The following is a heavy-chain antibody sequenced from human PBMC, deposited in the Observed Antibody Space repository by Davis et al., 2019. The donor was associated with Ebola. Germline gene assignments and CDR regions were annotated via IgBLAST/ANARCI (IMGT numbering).Heavy chain of an antibody. CDR3: AKLGDDYYDSSHFDY. CDR1: GYTFTSYA. Sequence: ASVKVSCKASGYTFTSYAMHWVRQAPGQRLEWMGWISAYNGNTNYAQKVRGRATMTTDTSTSTAYMELRSLRSDDTAVYYCAKLGDDYYDSSHFDYWGQGTLVTVSS. V-gene: IGHV1-18*01. J-gene: IGHJ4*02. D-gene: IGHD3-22*01. CDR2: ISAYNGNT.